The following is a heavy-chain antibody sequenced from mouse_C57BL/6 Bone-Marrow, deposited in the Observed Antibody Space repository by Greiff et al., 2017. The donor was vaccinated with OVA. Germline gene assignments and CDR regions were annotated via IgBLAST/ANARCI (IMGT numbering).Heavy chain of an antibody. J-gene: IGHJ4*01. V-gene: IGHV1-69*01. D-gene: IGHD2-4*01. CDR2: IDPSDSYT. CDR3: ARPLYDYDEGYAMDY. Sequence: VQLQQSGAELVMPGASVKLSCKASGYTFTSYWMHWVKQRPGQGLEWIGEIDPSDSYTNYNQKFKGKSTLTVDKSSSTAYMQLSSLTSEDSAVYYCARPLYDYDEGYAMDYWGQGTSVTVSS. CDR1: GYTFTSYW.